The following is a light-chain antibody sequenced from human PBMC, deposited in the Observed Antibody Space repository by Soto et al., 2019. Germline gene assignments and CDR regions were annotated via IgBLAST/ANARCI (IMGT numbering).Light chain of an antibody. CDR1: QSVSSK. V-gene: IGKV3D-15*01. J-gene: IGKJ1*01. Sequence: EIVLTQYPGDLCRARGESGTLSCRASQSVSSKLAWYQQKPGQAPRLLIYGASTRATGVPARFSGSWSGTEFTLTISSLQSEDFATYYCQKYDSYAGTFGQGTKVDIK. CDR2: GAS. CDR3: QKYDSYAGT.